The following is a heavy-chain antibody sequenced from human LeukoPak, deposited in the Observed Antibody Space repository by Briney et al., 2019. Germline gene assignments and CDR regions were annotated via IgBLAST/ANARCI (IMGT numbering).Heavy chain of an antibody. CDR2: ITSTSSYT. J-gene: IGHJ4*02. Sequence: GGSLRLSCAASGFTFSDYYMSWIRQAPGKGLEWLSYITSTSSYTNYADSVKGRFTISRDNAKNSLYLQMNSLTAEDTAVYYCTRVSYADGGYFDYWGQGTLVTVSS. D-gene: IGHD3-16*01. CDR1: GFTFSDYY. CDR3: TRVSYADGGYFDY. V-gene: IGHV3-11*06.